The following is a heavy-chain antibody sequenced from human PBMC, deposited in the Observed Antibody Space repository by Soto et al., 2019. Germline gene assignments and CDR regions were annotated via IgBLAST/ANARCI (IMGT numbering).Heavy chain of an antibody. CDR2: IYWNDDR. CDR3: IYRRASWDYHGLDV. J-gene: IGHJ6*02. D-gene: IGHD2-21*01. Sequence: SGPTLVNPTQTLTLTCTFSGFSLTTGGVGVGWIRQPPGRSLEWLAVIYWNDDRRRSPSLENRLTITKDTSKNQAVLTMTNMDPVDTATYYCIYRRASWDYHGLDVWGQGTPVTVSS. CDR1: GFSLTTGGVG. V-gene: IGHV2-5*01.